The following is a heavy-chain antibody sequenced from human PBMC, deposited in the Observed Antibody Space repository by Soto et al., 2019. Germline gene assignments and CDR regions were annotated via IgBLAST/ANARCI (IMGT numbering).Heavy chain of an antibody. D-gene: IGHD3-16*01. CDR3: ARCINMIRAEAARGSQYYYYGLDV. Sequence: GVSLRLSCSVSGFSFGTYWMSWVRQAPGKGLEWLASIKEDGSERYYLDSVKGRFTISRDNAKDSLSLQMNSLRGEETAVYYCARCINMIRAEAARGSQYYYYGLDVWGQGNTVTV. V-gene: IGHV3-7*01. CDR1: GFSFGTYW. J-gene: IGHJ6*02. CDR2: IKEDGSER.